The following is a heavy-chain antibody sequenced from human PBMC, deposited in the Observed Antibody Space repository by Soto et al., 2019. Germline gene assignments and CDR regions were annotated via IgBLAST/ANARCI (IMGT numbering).Heavy chain of an antibody. CDR1: GFSLSNTRMA. Sequence: QVSLKESGPAVVKPTQTLTLTCTVSGFSLSNTRMAVSWIRQPPGKALEWLAHICSNDDKCYSPSLKTRVTNTKDASKIPDMLTVNNADPVDTSRSYCEGVYDSSGHEYWGQGTLVTVSS. V-gene: IGHV2-26*01. CDR2: ICSNDDK. CDR3: EGVYDSSGHEY. D-gene: IGHD3-22*01. J-gene: IGHJ4*02.